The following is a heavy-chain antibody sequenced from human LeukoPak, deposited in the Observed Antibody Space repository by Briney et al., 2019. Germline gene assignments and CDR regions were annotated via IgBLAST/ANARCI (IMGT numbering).Heavy chain of an antibody. CDR1: GGSISSSSYY. J-gene: IGHJ6*03. V-gene: IGHV4-39*07. Sequence: SETLSLTCTVSGGSISSSSYYWGWIRQPPGKGLEWIGSMYYSGSTYYNPSLKSRVTISLDTSKNQFSLKLSSVTAADTAVYYCARQNPYSSSSFYYYMDVWGKGTTVTVSS. CDR2: MYYSGST. D-gene: IGHD6-6*01. CDR3: ARQNPYSSSSFYYYMDV.